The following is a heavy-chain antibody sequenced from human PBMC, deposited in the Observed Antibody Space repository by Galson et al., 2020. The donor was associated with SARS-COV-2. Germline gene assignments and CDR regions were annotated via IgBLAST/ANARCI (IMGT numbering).Heavy chain of an antibody. CDR3: AKSVVAAAGFYYYGMDV. CDR2: ISGSGGST. V-gene: IGHV3-23*01. Sequence: GESLKISCAASGFTFSSYAMSWVRQAPGKGLEWVSAISGSGGSTYYADSVKGRFTISRDNSKNTLYLQMNSLRAEDTAVYYCAKSVVAAAGFYYYGMDVWGQGTTVTVSS. D-gene: IGHD6-13*01. J-gene: IGHJ6*02. CDR1: GFTFSSYA.